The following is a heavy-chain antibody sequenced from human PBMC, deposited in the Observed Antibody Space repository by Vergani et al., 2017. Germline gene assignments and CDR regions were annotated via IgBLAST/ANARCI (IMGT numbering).Heavy chain of an antibody. V-gene: IGHV3-74*01. CDR1: GFTFSSYW. CDR3: ARDRYYDFWSGYYTMPFFDY. J-gene: IGHJ4*02. Sequence: EVQLVESGGGLVQPGGSLRLSCAASGFTFSSYWMHWVRQAPGKGLVWVSRINSDGSSTSYADSVKGRFTISRDNAKNTLYLQMNSLRAEDTAVYYCARDRYYDFWSGYYTMPFFDYGGQGTLVTVSS. D-gene: IGHD3-3*01. CDR2: INSDGSST.